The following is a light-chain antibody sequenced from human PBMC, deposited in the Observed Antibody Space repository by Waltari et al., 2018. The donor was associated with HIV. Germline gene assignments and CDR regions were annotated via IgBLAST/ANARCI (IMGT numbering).Light chain of an antibody. V-gene: IGLV2-8*01. Sequence: SALTHPLPVSGSPGQADTISCPAASRDLVVYNSVTWYQQRPRTAPKVNSSEVSKRSSGDPNRFSGYTAGNTASLTVSGLQADDEAEYFCSFYGGSNILVFGGGTKLTVL. CDR1: SRDLVVYNS. J-gene: IGLJ2*01. CDR3: SFYGGSNILV. CDR2: EVS.